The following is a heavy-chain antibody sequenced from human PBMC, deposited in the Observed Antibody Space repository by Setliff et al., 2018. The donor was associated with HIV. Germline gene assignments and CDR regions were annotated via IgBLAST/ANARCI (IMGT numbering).Heavy chain of an antibody. D-gene: IGHD3-10*01. Sequence: SETLSLTCAVYGGSLSGYYWSWVRQSPGRGLEWIGEINQSGNTNFNPSLKSRLIISVDTSKGQFSLKLTSVTAADTALYYCAREGGQGYSGSGSFYHRNFDLWGRGTLVTGSS. V-gene: IGHV4-34*01. CDR1: GGSLSGYY. J-gene: IGHJ2*01. CDR2: INQSGNT. CDR3: AREGGQGYSGSGSFYHRNFDL.